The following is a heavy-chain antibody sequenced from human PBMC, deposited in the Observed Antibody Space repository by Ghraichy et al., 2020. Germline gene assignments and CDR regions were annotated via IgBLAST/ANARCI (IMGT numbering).Heavy chain of an antibody. Sequence: ASVKVSCKASGYTFTSYDINWVRQATGQGLEWMGWMNPNSGNTGYAQKFQGRVTMTRNTSISTAYMELSSLRSEDTAVYYCARCIPGVCYYYGIDVWGQGTTVTVSS. CDR2: MNPNSGNT. D-gene: IGHD2-8*02. J-gene: IGHJ6*02. CDR1: GYTFTSYD. CDR3: ARCIPGVCYYYGIDV. V-gene: IGHV1-8*01.